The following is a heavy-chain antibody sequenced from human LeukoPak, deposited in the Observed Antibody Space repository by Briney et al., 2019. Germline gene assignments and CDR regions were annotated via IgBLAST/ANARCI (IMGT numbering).Heavy chain of an antibody. CDR2: LSGSGGST. D-gene: IGHD4-17*01. V-gene: IGHV3-23*01. CDR3: AKGGSTSRVTTSRVVFGYYYYMDV. CDR1: GFTFSSLA. J-gene: IGHJ6*03. Sequence: GGSLRLSCAASGFTFSSLAMSWVRQAPGKGLEWVSSLSGSGGSTYHADSVKGRFSISRDNSKNTLYLQLNSLRAEDTAVYYCAKGGSTSRVTTSRVVFGYYYYMDVWGKGTPVTVSS.